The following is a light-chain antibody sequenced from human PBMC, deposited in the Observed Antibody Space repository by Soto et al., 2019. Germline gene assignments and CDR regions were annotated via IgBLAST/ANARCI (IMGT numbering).Light chain of an antibody. CDR1: QSVSSSY. J-gene: IGKJ3*01. Sequence: IVLTQSPLSCYLSXGERATLPXXXSQSVSSSYLAWYQQKPGQAPRLLIYGASSRATGIPDRFSGSGSGTDFTLTISRLEPEDFAVYYCQQYGSSPSTFGPGTKVDIK. CDR2: GAS. V-gene: IGKV3-20*01. CDR3: QQYGSSPST.